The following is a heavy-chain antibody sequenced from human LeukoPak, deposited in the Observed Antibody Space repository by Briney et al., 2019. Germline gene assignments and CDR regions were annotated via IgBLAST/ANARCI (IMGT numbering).Heavy chain of an antibody. D-gene: IGHD1-26*01. CDR1: GYTFTSYY. V-gene: IGHV1-46*01. CDR3: AADYEWELLLAAFDI. J-gene: IGHJ3*02. Sequence: ASVKVSCKASGYTFTSYYMHWVRQAPGQGLEWMGIINPSGGSTNYAQKFQERVTITRDMSTSTAYMELSSLRSEDTAVYYCAADYEWELLLAAFDIWGQGTMVTVSS. CDR2: INPSGGST.